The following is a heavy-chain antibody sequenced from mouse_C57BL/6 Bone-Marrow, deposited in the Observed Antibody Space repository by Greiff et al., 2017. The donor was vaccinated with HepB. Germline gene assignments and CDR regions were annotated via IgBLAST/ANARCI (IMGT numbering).Heavy chain of an antibody. V-gene: IGHV1-26*01. D-gene: IGHD1-1*01. CDR1: GYTFTDYY. CDR3: ARTRHYGSSYLYWYFDV. Sequence: VQLQQSGPELVKPGASVKISCKASGYTFTDYYMNWVKQSHGKSLEWIGDINPNNGGTSYNQKFKGKATLTVDKSSSTAYMELRSLTSEDSAVYYCARTRHYGSSYLYWYFDVWGTGTTVTVSS. J-gene: IGHJ1*03. CDR2: INPNNGGT.